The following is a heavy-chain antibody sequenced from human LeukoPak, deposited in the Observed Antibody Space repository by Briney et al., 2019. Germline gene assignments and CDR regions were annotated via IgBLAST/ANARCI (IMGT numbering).Heavy chain of an antibody. CDR2: IYPGDSDT. Sequence: GESLKISCKGSGYSFTSYWIGWVRQMPGKGLEWMGIIYPGDSDTRYSPSFQGQVTNSADKSISTAYLQWSSLRSEDTAVYYCARGDFYCSSTSCYSRYYYYYMDVWGKGTTVTVSS. CDR3: ARGDFYCSSTSCYSRYYYYYMDV. D-gene: IGHD2-2*02. J-gene: IGHJ6*03. CDR1: GYSFTSYW. V-gene: IGHV5-51*01.